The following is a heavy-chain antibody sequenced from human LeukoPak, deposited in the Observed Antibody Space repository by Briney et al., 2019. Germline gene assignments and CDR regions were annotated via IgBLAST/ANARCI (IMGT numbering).Heavy chain of an antibody. D-gene: IGHD6-13*01. CDR1: GGSISSYY. J-gene: IGHJ4*02. CDR2: IYTSGST. CDR3: ASEIAAAGQGYYFDY. V-gene: IGHV4-4*07. Sequence: SETLSLTCTVSGGSISSYYWSWIRQPAGKGLEWIGCIYTSGSTDYNPSLKSRVTMSVDTSKNQFSLKLSSVTAADTAVYYCASEIAAAGQGYYFDYWGQGTLVTISS.